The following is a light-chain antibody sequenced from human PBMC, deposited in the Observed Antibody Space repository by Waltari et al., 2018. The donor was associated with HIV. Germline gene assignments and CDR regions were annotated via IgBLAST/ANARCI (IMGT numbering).Light chain of an antibody. CDR3: ATWDDSLSGPV. Sequence: QSVLTQPPSASGTPGQRVAISCSGSSSNIGSNYVYWYQQLPGTAPKVLIYRSNQRPSGVPDPFSGSKSGTSASLAISALRSEDEADYYCATWDDSLSGPVFGGGTKLTVL. CDR1: SSNIGSNY. CDR2: RSN. V-gene: IGLV1-47*01. J-gene: IGLJ3*02.